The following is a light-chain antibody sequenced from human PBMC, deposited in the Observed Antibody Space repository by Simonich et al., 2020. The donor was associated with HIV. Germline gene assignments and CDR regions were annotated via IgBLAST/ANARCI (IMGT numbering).Light chain of an antibody. Sequence: EIVMTQSPATLSVSPGEGATLSCRASQSVSSNLAWYQQKPGQAPRLLIYGASTRATGIPARFSGSGSGTDFTLTISRLEPEDFAVYYCQQYGRSPLTFGGGTKVEI. CDR3: QQYGRSPLT. CDR2: GAS. V-gene: IGKV3-15*01. J-gene: IGKJ4*01. CDR1: QSVSSN.